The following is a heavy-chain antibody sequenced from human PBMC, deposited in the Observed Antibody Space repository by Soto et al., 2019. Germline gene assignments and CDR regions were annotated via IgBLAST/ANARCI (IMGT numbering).Heavy chain of an antibody. CDR2: ISGSGRNT. CDR1: GFTFSNYA. D-gene: IGHD3-10*01. CDR3: AKDLNGSGSFTSYYHYGMDV. J-gene: IGHJ6*02. V-gene: IGHV3-23*01. Sequence: EVQMLESGGGLLHPGGSLRLSCAASGFTFSNYAINWVGQAPGKGLEWVSSISGSGRNTYYADSVKGRLTISRDSSKNTLYLQMNSLRVEDTGVYYCAKDLNGSGSFTSYYHYGMDVWGQGTTVTVSS.